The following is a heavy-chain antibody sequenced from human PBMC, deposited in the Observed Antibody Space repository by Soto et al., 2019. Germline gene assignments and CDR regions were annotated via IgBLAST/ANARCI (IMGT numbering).Heavy chain of an antibody. CDR2: IYPGDSDT. Sequence: PGESLKISCKGSGYSFTSYWIGWVRQMPGKGLEWMGIIYPGDSDTRYSPSFQGQVTISADKSISTAYLQWSSLKASDTAMYYCARWIEVVVAADAFDIWGQGTMVTGSS. CDR1: GYSFTSYW. J-gene: IGHJ3*02. D-gene: IGHD2-15*01. V-gene: IGHV5-51*01. CDR3: ARWIEVVVAADAFDI.